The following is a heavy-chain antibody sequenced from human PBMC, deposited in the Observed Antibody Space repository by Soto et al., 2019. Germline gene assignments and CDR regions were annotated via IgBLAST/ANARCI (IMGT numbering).Heavy chain of an antibody. D-gene: IGHD3-22*01. J-gene: IGHJ6*02. V-gene: IGHV1-46*01. Sequence: QVQLVQSGAEVKKPGASVKVSCKASGYTFTSYYMHWVRQAPGQGIEWMGIINPSGGSTSYAQKFQGRVTMTRDTSTSIVYMELSSLRSEDTAVYYCARDFMAMRVVVTPYGMDVWGQGTTVTVSS. CDR2: INPSGGST. CDR3: ARDFMAMRVVVTPYGMDV. CDR1: GYTFTSYY.